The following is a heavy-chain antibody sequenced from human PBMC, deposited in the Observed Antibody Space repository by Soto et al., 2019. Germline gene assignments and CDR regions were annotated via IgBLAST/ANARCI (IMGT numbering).Heavy chain of an antibody. CDR1: GFTFSNCA. Sequence: GGSLRLSCEASGFTFSNCAMSWVRRAPGKGLEWVSGISGTGRSTFYADSVKDRFTISRDNSKNTVYLEMTSPRAEDTAVYYCAKGNTSGWYLFDYWGQGTLVTVSS. CDR3: AKGNTSGWYLFDY. D-gene: IGHD6-19*01. J-gene: IGHJ4*02. CDR2: ISGTGRST. V-gene: IGHV3-23*01.